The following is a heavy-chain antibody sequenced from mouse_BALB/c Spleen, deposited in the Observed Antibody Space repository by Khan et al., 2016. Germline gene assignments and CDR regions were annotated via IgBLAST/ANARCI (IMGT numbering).Heavy chain of an antibody. CDR1: GYTFTTYP. D-gene: IGHD2-1*01. Sequence: QVQLQQSGAELVKPGASVKMSCKAFGYTFTTYPIEWMKQKPGQSLEWIGNFHPHNDDTKYNEKFKGQAKLTVEKSSSTVYWELGRRTSDDAAVYCGARGGNLRDYAVDDWGQGTAVTVSA. CDR3: ARGGNLRDYAVDD. J-gene: IGHJ4*01. V-gene: IGHV1-47*01. CDR2: FHPHNDDT.